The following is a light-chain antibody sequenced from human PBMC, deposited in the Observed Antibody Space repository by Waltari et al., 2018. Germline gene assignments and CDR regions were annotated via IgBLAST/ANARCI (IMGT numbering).Light chain of an antibody. CDR3: QQYGSSSWT. CDR1: QSVSSSY. V-gene: IGKV3-20*01. J-gene: IGKJ1*01. Sequence: IVFTQSPGPLSFSPGETATLPCRPSQSVSSSYLAWYQQKPGQAPRLLIYGASSRATGIPDRFSGSGSGTDFTLTISRLEPEDFAVYYCQQYGSSSWTFGQGTKVEIK. CDR2: GAS.